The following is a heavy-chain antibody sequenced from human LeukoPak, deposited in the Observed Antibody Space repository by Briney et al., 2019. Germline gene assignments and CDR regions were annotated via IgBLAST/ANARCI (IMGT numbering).Heavy chain of an antibody. V-gene: IGHV3-23*01. CDR3: AKDLAPSGRY. CDR1: GFIFSSYA. CDR2: ISGSGGST. Sequence: GGSLRLSCAASGFIFSSYAMSWVRQAPGKGLEWVSGISGSGGSTYYADSVKGRITISRDNSKNTLYLQMNSLRAEDTAVYYCAKDLAPSGRYWGQGTLVTVSS. J-gene: IGHJ4*02. D-gene: IGHD1-26*01.